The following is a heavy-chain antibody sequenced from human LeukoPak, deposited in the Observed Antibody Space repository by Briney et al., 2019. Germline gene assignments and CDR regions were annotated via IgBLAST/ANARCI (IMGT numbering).Heavy chain of an antibody. J-gene: IGHJ4*02. CDR2: INHSGST. CDR1: GGSISSGGYS. Sequence: SQTLSLTCAVSGGSISSGGYSWSWIRQPPGKGLEWIGEINHSGSTNYNPSLKSRVTISVDTSKNQFSLKLSSVTAADSAVYYCARGRYCSSTSCYDDYWGQGTLVTVSS. CDR3: ARGRYCSSTSCYDDY. V-gene: IGHV4-30-2*01. D-gene: IGHD2-2*01.